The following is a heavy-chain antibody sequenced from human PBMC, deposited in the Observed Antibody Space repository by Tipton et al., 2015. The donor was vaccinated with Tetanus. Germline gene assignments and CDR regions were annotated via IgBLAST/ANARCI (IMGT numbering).Heavy chain of an antibody. CDR2: ISYTGTT. CDR3: AKSDRVTRTSWYFHD. D-gene: IGHD2-2*01. CDR1: GGSITNGGYY. V-gene: IGHV4-31*03. Sequence: TLSLTCTVSGGSITNGGYYWSWIRQHPGKGLDWIGYISYTGTTHYNPSLKSRLTISVDTSKNQFSLRLNSVTAVDTAVYYCAKSDRVTRTSWYFHDWGQGTLVTVSS. J-gene: IGHJ4*02.